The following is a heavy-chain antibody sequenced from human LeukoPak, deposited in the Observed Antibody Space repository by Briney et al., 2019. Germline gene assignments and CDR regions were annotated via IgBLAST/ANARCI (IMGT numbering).Heavy chain of an antibody. J-gene: IGHJ4*02. V-gene: IGHV1-18*01. CDR3: ARDRSGSGYVVY. CDR2: ISAYNGNT. D-gene: IGHD3-22*01. CDR1: GYTFTSYG. Sequence: ASVKVSCKASGYTFTSYGISWVRQATGQGLAGMGWISAYNGNTNYAQKLQGRVTMPTDTSTSTAYMELRSLRSDDTAVYYCARDRSGSGYVVYWGQGTLVTVSS.